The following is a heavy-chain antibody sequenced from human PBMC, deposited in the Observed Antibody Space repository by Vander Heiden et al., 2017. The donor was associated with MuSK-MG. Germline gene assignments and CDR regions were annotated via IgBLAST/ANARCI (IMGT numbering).Heavy chain of an antibody. D-gene: IGHD2-2*01. Sequence: QVQLVQSGAEVKEPGASVQVSCKASGYTFSSYYMHWVRQAPGQGLEWMGIINPTGGSTTYAQRFQGRLTMTGDTSTSTVYMELSSLRSEDTAVYYCARDPGHCTSTSCYLGWFDRWGQGTLVTVSS. CDR3: ARDPGHCTSTSCYLGWFDR. CDR2: INPTGGST. CDR1: GYTFSSYY. J-gene: IGHJ5*02. V-gene: IGHV1-46*03.